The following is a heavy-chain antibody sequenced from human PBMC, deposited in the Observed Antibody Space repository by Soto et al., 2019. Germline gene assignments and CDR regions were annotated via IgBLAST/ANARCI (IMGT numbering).Heavy chain of an antibody. CDR2: ISGSGGST. D-gene: IGHD3-22*01. J-gene: IGHJ4*02. CDR3: AKKPAFSYYDSSGYYHYFDY. CDR1: GFTFSSYA. Sequence: PGGSLRLSCAASGFTFSSYAMSWVRQAPGKGLEWVSAISGSGGSTYYADSVKGRFTISRDNSKNTLYLQMNSLRAEDTAVYYCAKKPAFSYYDSSGYYHYFDYWGQGTLVTVSS. V-gene: IGHV3-23*01.